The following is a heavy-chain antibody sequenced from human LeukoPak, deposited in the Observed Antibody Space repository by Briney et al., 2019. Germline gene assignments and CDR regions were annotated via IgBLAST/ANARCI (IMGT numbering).Heavy chain of an antibody. V-gene: IGHV5-10-1*01. J-gene: IGHJ4*02. CDR1: GYSFTSYW. Sequence: GESLRISCKGSGYSFTSYWISWVRQMPGKGLEWMGRIDPSDSYTNYSPSFQGHVTISADKPISTAYLQWSSLKASDTAMYYCARLPTWDIVAPSERAVIDYWGQGTLVTVSS. CDR3: ARLPTWDIVAPSERAVIDY. CDR2: IDPSDSYT. D-gene: IGHD5-12*01.